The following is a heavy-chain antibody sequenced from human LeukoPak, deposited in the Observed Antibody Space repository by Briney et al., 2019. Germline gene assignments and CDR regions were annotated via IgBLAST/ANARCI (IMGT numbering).Heavy chain of an antibody. J-gene: IGHJ3*02. V-gene: IGHV1-8*01. CDR3: ARGNSYGLTMIPWRAFDI. Sequence: ASVNVSCKASGYTFTSYDINWVRQATGQGLEWMGWMNPNSGNTGYAQKFQGRVTMTRNTSISTAYMELSSLRSEDTAVYYCARGNSYGLTMIPWRAFDIWGQGTMVTVSS. D-gene: IGHD5-18*01. CDR1: GYTFTSYD. CDR2: MNPNSGNT.